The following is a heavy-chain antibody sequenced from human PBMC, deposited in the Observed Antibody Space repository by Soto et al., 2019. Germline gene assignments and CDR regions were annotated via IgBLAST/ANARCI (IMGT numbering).Heavy chain of an antibody. CDR2: INVDGSSI. Sequence: EVPLVESGGGLVQPGGSLRLSCAASKVTINNYWMHWVRQAPGKGLVWVSRINVDGSSISYADSVKGRFTISRERAKNTLYLQMNSLRDEDTAVYYCTRVAATATFFDSWGQGTLVTVSS. D-gene: IGHD2-15*01. CDR1: KVTINNYW. V-gene: IGHV3-74*01. CDR3: TRVAATATFFDS. J-gene: IGHJ4*02.